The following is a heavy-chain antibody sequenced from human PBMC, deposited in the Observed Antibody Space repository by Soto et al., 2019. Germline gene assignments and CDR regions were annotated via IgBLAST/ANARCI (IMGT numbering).Heavy chain of an antibody. Sequence: EVQLVESGGGLIQPGGSLRLSCAVSGFTVSNNYMSWVRQAPGKGLEGVSVIYSGGYTAYGDSVKGRFTISRDNSKNKLYLKMKGLKAADPAVYYWATQRGGGGYWGQGTLVTVSS. D-gene: IGHD6-25*01. V-gene: IGHV3-53*01. J-gene: IGHJ4*02. CDR1: GFTVSNNY. CDR3: ATQRGGGGY. CDR2: IYSGGYT.